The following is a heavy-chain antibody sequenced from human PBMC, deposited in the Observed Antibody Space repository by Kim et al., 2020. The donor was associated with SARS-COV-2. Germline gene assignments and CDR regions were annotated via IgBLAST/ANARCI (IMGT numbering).Heavy chain of an antibody. Sequence: SETLSLTCTVSGGSISSGGYYWSWIRQHPGKGLEWIGYIYYSGSIYYNPSLKSRVTISVDTSKNQFSLKLSSVTAADTAVYYCARVGGWTTYYYYGMDVSGQGTTVTVSS. CDR2: IYYSGSI. CDR3: ARVGGWTTYYYYGMDV. CDR1: GGSISSGGYY. V-gene: IGHV4-31*03. J-gene: IGHJ6*02. D-gene: IGHD3-16*01.